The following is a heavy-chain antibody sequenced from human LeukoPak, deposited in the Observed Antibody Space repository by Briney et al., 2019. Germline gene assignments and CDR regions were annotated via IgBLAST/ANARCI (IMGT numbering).Heavy chain of an antibody. J-gene: IGHJ4*02. CDR2: IYYSGST. D-gene: IGHD6-6*01. V-gene: IGHV4-39*07. CDR1: GGSISRSSYY. CDR3: ARDEYSSSTEFFDY. Sequence: SETLSLTCTVSGGSISRSSYYWGWIRQPPGKGLEWIGSIYYSGSTYYNPSLKSRVTISVDTSKNQFSLKLSSVTAADTAVYYCARDEYSSSTEFFDYWGQGTLVTVSS.